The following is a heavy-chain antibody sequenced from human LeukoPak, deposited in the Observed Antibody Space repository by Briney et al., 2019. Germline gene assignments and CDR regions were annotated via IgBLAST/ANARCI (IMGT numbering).Heavy chain of an antibody. V-gene: IGHV4-39*01. CDR2: IYYSGST. Sequence: PSETLSLTCTVSGGSISGSYSYWGWIRQPPGKGLEWIGNIYYSGSTYYSPSLTSRVTVSVDTSENQFSLKLSSVTAADTAVYYCARHVDRQLVLGDIGTTRPFDYWGQGTLVIVSS. D-gene: IGHD6-13*01. CDR3: ARHVDRQLVLGDIGTTRPFDY. CDR1: GGSISGSYSY. J-gene: IGHJ4*02.